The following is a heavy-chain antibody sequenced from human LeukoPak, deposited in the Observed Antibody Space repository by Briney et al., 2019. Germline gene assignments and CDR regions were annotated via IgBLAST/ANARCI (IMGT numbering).Heavy chain of an antibody. D-gene: IGHD3-3*01. V-gene: IGHV3-49*04. Sequence: GGSLRLSCTASGFTFGDYAMSWVRQAPGKGLEWVGFIRSKAYGGTTEYAASVKGRFTISRDDSKSIAYLQMNSLKTEDTAVYYCTSSTYYDFWSGYQFDYWGRGTLVTVSS. CDR3: TSSTYYDFWSGYQFDY. CDR1: GFTFGDYA. CDR2: IRSKAYGGTT. J-gene: IGHJ4*02.